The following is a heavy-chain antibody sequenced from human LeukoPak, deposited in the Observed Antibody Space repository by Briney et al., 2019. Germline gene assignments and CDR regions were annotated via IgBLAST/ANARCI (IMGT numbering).Heavy chain of an antibody. Sequence: PGGSLRLSCAASGFTFSDYYMRWIRQAPGKGLEWVSYISSSGSTIYYAGSVKGRFTISRDNAKNSLYLQMNSLRAEDTAVYYCASNYDYYDSSGQLDIWGQGTMVTVSS. CDR1: GFTFSDYY. CDR3: ASNYDYYDSSGQLDI. J-gene: IGHJ3*02. CDR2: ISSSGSTI. D-gene: IGHD3-22*01. V-gene: IGHV3-11*04.